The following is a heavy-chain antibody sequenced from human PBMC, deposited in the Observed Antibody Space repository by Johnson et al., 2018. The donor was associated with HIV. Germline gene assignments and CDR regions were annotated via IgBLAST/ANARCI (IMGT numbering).Heavy chain of an antibody. V-gene: IGHV3-66*02. Sequence: VQLVESGGGLVQPGGSLRLSCAASGFAVSKNYLTWVRQAPGKGLEGVSIIYSGGNTYSADSLQGSFPLSRDNSKNTLYLQMNSLRAEDTAVYYCAKWTRDGYNYVHAFDIWGQGTMVTVSS. CDR1: GFAVSKNY. CDR2: IYSGGNT. D-gene: IGHD5-24*01. J-gene: IGHJ3*02. CDR3: AKWTRDGYNYVHAFDI.